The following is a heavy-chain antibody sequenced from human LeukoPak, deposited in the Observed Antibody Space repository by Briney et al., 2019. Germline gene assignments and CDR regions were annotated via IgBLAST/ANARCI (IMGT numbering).Heavy chain of an antibody. CDR1: GYTFTGYY. D-gene: IGHD2-2*01. V-gene: IGHV1-46*01. Sequence: ASVKVSCKASGYTFTGYYMHWVRQAPGQGLEWMGIINPSGGSTSYAQKFQGRVTMTRDTSTSTVYMELSSLRSEDTAVYYCARDLPSGGYCSSTSCYDEPLFDYWGQGTLVTVSS. CDR2: INPSGGST. CDR3: ARDLPSGGYCSSTSCYDEPLFDY. J-gene: IGHJ4*02.